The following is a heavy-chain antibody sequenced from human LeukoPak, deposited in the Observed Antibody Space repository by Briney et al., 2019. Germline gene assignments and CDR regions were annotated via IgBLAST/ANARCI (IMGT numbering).Heavy chain of an antibody. D-gene: IGHD1-26*01. V-gene: IGHV4-4*09. CDR2: IYTSGST. J-gene: IGHJ4*02. Sequence: SETLSLTCTVSGGSISSNYWSWIRQPPGKGLEWIGYIYTSGSTNYNPSLKSRVTISVDTSKNQFSLKLSSVTAADTAVYYCARLAAGGSYTAPFDYWGQGTLVTVSS. CDR3: ARLAAGGSYTAPFDY. CDR1: GGSISSNY.